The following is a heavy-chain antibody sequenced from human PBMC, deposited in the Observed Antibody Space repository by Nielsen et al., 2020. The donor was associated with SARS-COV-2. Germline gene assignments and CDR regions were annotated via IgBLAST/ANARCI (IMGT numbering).Heavy chain of an antibody. CDR3: ARDGGWGGFSYFDY. D-gene: IGHD3-3*01. V-gene: IGHV3-33*01. J-gene: IGHJ4*02. Sequence: GGSLRLSCAASGFTFSSYGMHWVRQAPGKGLEWVAVIWYDGSNKYYADSVKGRFTISRDNSKNTLYLQMNSLRAEDTAVYYCARDGGWGGFSYFDYWGQGTLVTVSS. CDR2: IWYDGSNK. CDR1: GFTFSSYG.